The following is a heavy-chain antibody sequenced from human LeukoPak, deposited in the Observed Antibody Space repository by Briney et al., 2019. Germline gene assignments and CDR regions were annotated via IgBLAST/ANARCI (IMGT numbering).Heavy chain of an antibody. CDR2: ISDDGSIT. D-gene: IGHD6-6*01. V-gene: IGHV3-74*03. J-gene: IGHJ4*02. CDR3: ARGRSVSSIFDY. CDR1: GFTFSRDW. Sequence: GGSLRLSCAASGFTFSRDWMHWVRQAPGKGLVWVSRISDDGSITTYADSVQGRFTISRDNAKSTVFLQMNSLRAEDTAVYYCARGRSVSSIFDYWGQGTLVTVSS.